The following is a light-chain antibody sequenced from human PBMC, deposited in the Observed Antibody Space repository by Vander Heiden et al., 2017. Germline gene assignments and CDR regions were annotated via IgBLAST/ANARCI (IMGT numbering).Light chain of an antibody. CDR1: QSVSSN. Sequence: EIVMTQSPATLSVSTGEGATLACRASQSVSSNLAWFQQKVGQAPRLLMYDASTRATGIPARFSGSGSGTEFALTISSLQSEDFAVYYCQQYSDWPQTFGQGTKVEIK. CDR2: DAS. J-gene: IGKJ1*01. V-gene: IGKV3-15*01. CDR3: QQYSDWPQT.